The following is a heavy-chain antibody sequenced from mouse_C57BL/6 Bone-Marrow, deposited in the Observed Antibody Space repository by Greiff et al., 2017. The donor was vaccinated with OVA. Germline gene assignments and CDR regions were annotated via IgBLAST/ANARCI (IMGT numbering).Heavy chain of an antibody. CDR2: INPNNGGT. CDR1: GYTFTDYN. D-gene: IGHD1-1*01. J-gene: IGHJ2*01. CDR3: ARVLRSYFDY. V-gene: IGHV1-18*01. Sequence: EVKLQQSGPELVKPGASVKISCKASGYTFTDYNMDWVKQSHGKSLEWIGDINPNNGGTIYNQKFKGKATLTVDKSSSTAYMELRSLTSEDTAVYYCARVLRSYFDYWGQGTTLTVSS.